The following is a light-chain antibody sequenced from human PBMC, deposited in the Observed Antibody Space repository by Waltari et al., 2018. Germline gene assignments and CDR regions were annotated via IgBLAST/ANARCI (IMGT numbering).Light chain of an antibody. CDR2: HAS. J-gene: IGKJ2*01. CDR1: QSIGRW. Sequence: DMQMAQSPSTPSASVRDRVTMPCRASQSIGRWLAWYQQKPGIAPDLLIYHASTLESGVPSRFSGSGSGTEFTLTINSLQPEDFATYFCQQDNYYPATFGQGTKLEIK. V-gene: IGKV1-5*03. CDR3: QQDNYYPAT.